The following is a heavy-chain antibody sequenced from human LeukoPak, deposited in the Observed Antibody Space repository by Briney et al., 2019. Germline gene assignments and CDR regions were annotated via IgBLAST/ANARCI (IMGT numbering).Heavy chain of an antibody. V-gene: IGHV3-23*01. CDR2: ISGSGGST. J-gene: IGHJ4*02. CDR3: AKDTYSILAGIAVAEY. CDR1: GFTFSSYA. Sequence: TGGSLRLSCAASGFTFSSYAMSWVRQAPGKGLEWVSAISGSGGSTYYADSVKGRFTISRDNSKNTLYLQMNSLRAEDTAVYYCAKDTYSILAGIAVAEYWGQGTLVTVSS. D-gene: IGHD6-19*01.